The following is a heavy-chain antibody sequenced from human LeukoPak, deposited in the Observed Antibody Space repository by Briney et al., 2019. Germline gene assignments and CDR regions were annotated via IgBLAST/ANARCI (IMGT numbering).Heavy chain of an antibody. CDR1: GFTFSSYW. CDR3: ARGRPHGNAY. J-gene: IGHJ4*02. V-gene: IGHV3-74*01. CDR2: IASDGSST. Sequence: GGSLRLSCAASGFTFSSYWMNWVRQAPGKGLVWVSRIASDGSSTTYPDSVKGRFSISRDNAKNTLYLQMKSLRVEDTAVYYCARGRPHGNAYWGQGTLATVSS. D-gene: IGHD4-23*01.